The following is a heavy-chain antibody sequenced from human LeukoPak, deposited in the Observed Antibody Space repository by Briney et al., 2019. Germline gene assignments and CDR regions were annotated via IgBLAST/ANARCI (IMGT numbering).Heavy chain of an antibody. D-gene: IGHD2-15*01. CDR2: INSDGSFT. Sequence: GGSLRLSCEASGFTFSSYWMHWVRQAPGKGLVWVSRINSDGSFTNYADSVKGRFTISRDNAKNTLYLQMNSLRAEDTAVYYCARDPRNVGLAPWGQGTLVTVSS. J-gene: IGHJ5*02. V-gene: IGHV3-74*01. CDR1: GFTFSSYW. CDR3: ARDPRNVGLAP.